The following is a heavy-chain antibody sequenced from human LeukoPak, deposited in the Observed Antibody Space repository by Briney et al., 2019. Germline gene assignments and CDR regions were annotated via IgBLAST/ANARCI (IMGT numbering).Heavy chain of an antibody. J-gene: IGHJ4*02. D-gene: IGHD5-12*01. CDR3: ARIGTATVDY. CDR2: ISSSSSYI. V-gene: IGHV3-21*01. CDR1: VFTFSSYS. Sequence: GGSLRLSCAASVFTFSSYSMNWVRQAPGKGLEWVSSISSSSSYIYYADSVKGRFTISRDNAKNSLYLQMNSLRAEDTAVYYCARIGTATVDYWGQGTLVTVSS.